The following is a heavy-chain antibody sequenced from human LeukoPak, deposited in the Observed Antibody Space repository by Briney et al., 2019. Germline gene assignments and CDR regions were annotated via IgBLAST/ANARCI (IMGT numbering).Heavy chain of an antibody. V-gene: IGHV4-38-2*02. CDR2: IYNSGST. Sequence: SETLSLSCTVSGYSISSGYYWGWIRQPPGRGLEWTGRIYNSGSTYYTPSLKSRITISVDTSKNKLSLRLRSVTAADTATYYCARDCLWIEPLEYWGQGTLVIVSS. CDR3: ARDCLWIEPLEY. J-gene: IGHJ4*02. CDR1: GYSISSGYY. D-gene: IGHD5-18*01.